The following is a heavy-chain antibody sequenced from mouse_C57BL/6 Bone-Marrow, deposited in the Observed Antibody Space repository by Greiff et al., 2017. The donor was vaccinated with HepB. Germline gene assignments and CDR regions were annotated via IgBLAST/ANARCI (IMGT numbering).Heavy chain of an antibody. J-gene: IGHJ3*01. V-gene: IGHV1-62-2*01. D-gene: IGHD2-1*01. CDR3: ARHEDRRVYFAWFAY. CDR2: FYPGSGSI. Sequence: VKLMESGAELVKPGASVKLSCKASGYTFTEYTIHWVKQRSGQGLEWIGWFYPGSGSIKYNEKFKDKATLTADKSSSTVYMELSRLTSEDSAVYFCARHEDRRVYFAWFAYWGQGTLVTVSA. CDR1: GYTFTEYT.